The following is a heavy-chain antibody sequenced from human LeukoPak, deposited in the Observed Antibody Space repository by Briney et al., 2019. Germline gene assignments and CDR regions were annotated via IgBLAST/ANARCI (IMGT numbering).Heavy chain of an antibody. J-gene: IGHJ4*02. CDR1: GFTFDDYA. Sequence: GGSLRLSCAASGFTFDDYAMHWVRQAPGKGLEWVSGISWNSGSIGYADSVKGRFTISRDNAKNSLYLQMNSLRAEDTALYYCAKEKYDILTGYPGYFDYWGQGTLSPSPQ. V-gene: IGHV3-9*01. D-gene: IGHD3-9*01. CDR3: AKEKYDILTGYPGYFDY. CDR2: ISWNSGSI.